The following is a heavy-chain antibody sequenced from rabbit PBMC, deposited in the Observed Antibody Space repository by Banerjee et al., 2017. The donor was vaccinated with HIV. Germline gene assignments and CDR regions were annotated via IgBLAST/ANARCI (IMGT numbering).Heavy chain of an antibody. CDR2: INTGSRNA. D-gene: IGHD1-1*01. Sequence: QEHLEESGGDLVKPEGSLTLTCTASGFSFSNKYVMCWVRQAPGKGLEWIGCINTGSRNAYYASWVISRFTISKTSSTTVALHMTSLTAADTATYFCASGYSDVYFNLWGQGTLVTVS. CDR3: ASGYSDVYFNL. J-gene: IGHJ4*01. V-gene: IGHV1S45*01. CDR1: GFSFSNKYV.